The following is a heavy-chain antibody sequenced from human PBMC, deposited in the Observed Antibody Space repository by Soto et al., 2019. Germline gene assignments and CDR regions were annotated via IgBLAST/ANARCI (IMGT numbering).Heavy chain of an antibody. Sequence: QVQLVQSGAEVRKPGSSVRVSCKASGGSCNRHTISWVRQAPGQGLEWMGGIIPIFGTANHAQKFQGRVTIIADESTSTVYMELSSLRSDDTAIYYCARGQSHQLVGDFDYWGQGTLVTVSS. V-gene: IGHV1-69*01. CDR1: GGSCNRHT. D-gene: IGHD6-6*01. CDR2: IIPIFGTA. J-gene: IGHJ4*02. CDR3: ARGQSHQLVGDFDY.